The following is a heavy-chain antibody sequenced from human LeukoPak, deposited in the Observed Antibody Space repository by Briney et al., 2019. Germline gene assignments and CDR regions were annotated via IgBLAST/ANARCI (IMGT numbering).Heavy chain of an antibody. D-gene: IGHD2-15*01. J-gene: IGHJ4*02. CDR3: ASCSGDNCYSHYYDY. Sequence: TSETLSLTCTVSGGSMSDSYWSWIRQPPGKGLEWIGYIYYSGSTNYNPSLKSRVTISVDTSKNQFSLKLTSVTAADTAVYYCASCSGDNCYSHYYDYWGQGTLVTVSS. V-gene: IGHV4-59*01. CDR2: IYYSGST. CDR1: GGSMSDSY.